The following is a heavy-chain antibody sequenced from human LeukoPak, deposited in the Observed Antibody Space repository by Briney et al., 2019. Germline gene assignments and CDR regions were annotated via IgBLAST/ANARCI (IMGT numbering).Heavy chain of an antibody. CDR3: ARDVDYANPRHDY. D-gene: IGHD4/OR15-4a*01. CDR2: ISSNGGST. J-gene: IGHJ4*02. V-gene: IGHV3-64*01. Sequence: PGGSLRLSCAASGFTFSSYAMHWVRQAPGKGLEYVSAISSNGGSTYYANSVKGRFTISRDNSKNTLYLQMGSLRAEDTAVYYCARDVDYANPRHDYWGQGTLVTVSS. CDR1: GFTFSSYA.